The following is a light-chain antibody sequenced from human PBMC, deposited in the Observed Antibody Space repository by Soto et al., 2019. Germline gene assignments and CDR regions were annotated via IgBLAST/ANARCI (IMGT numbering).Light chain of an antibody. Sequence: QSALTQPASVSGSPGQSITISCTGTSSDVGGYNYVSWYQQHPGKAPKLMIYDVSNRPSGVSNRCPGSKSGNTASLTISGVQAEDEADYYCSSYTSSSSYVFGTGTKVTVL. CDR1: SSDVGGYNY. J-gene: IGLJ1*01. CDR2: DVS. CDR3: SSYTSSSSYV. V-gene: IGLV2-14*01.